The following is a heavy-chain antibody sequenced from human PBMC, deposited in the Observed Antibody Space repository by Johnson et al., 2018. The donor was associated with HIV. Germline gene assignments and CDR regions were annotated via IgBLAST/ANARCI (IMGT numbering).Heavy chain of an antibody. CDR2: IRYDGNNK. D-gene: IGHD2-15*01. CDR3: AKVGLGHRNGFDI. V-gene: IGHV3-30*02. Sequence: QVYLVESGGGVVQPGGSLRLSCAASGFSFSTYDVHWVRQAPGKGLEWVAFIRYDGNNKFYADSVKGRFTISRDNAKNTLYLQMNSLRSEDTAIYYCAKVGLGHRNGFDIWGQGTMVTVSS. J-gene: IGHJ3*02. CDR1: GFSFSTYD.